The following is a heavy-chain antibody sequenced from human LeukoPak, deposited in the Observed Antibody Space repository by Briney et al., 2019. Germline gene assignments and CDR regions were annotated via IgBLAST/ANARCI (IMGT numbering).Heavy chain of an antibody. CDR2: INGDGSST. V-gene: IGHV3-74*01. J-gene: IGHJ4*02. CDR3: ARDTQAARFDY. Sequence: GGSLRLSCAASGFSFSSHWMHWVRQAPGKGLVWVSRINGDGSSTTDADSVKGRFTISRDNAKNTLYLQMNSLRSEDTAVYYCARDTQAARFDYWGQGTLVTVSS. D-gene: IGHD2-15*01. CDR1: GFSFSSHW.